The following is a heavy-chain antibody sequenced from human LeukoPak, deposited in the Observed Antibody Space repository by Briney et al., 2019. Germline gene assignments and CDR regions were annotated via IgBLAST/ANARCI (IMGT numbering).Heavy chain of an antibody. Sequence: SETLSLTCTVSGGSISSYYWSWIRQHPGKGLEWIGYIYYSGSTYYNPSLKSRVTTSVDRSKNQFSLKLSSVTAADTAVYYCARGSYRATGTFDYWGQGTLVTVSA. CDR3: ARGSYRATGTFDY. CDR1: GGSISSYY. CDR2: IYYSGST. D-gene: IGHD1-1*01. V-gene: IGHV4-59*12. J-gene: IGHJ4*02.